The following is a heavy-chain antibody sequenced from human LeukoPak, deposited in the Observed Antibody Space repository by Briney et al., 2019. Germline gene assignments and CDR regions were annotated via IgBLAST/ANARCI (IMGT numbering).Heavy chain of an antibody. CDR2: ISGYNGKT. D-gene: IGHD2-15*01. CDR3: ARAGAVVDNWFDP. Sequence: GASVKVSCKASGYTFNTYGITWVRQAPGQGLEWMGWISGYNGKTKYAQKLQVRVTMTTDTSTTTAYMELRSLTSDDTAVYYCARAGAVVDNWFDPWGQGTLVTVSS. V-gene: IGHV1-18*01. J-gene: IGHJ5*02. CDR1: GYTFNTYG.